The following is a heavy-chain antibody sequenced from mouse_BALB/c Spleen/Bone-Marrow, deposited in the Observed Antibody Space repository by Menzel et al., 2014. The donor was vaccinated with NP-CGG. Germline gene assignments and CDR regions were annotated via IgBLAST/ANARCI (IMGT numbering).Heavy chain of an antibody. Sequence: VQLQQSGAELVRPGSSVKISCKASGYEFSSYWMNWVKQRPGQGLEWIGQIYPGDGDTDYNGKFKGKATLTADKTSSTAYMQLNSLTSEDSAVYFCARCGDSNGYNWYSDVWGAGTTVTVSS. CDR2: IYPGDGDT. J-gene: IGHJ1*01. CDR1: GYEFSSYW. D-gene: IGHD2-2*01. CDR3: ARCGDSNGYNWYSDV. V-gene: IGHV1-80*01.